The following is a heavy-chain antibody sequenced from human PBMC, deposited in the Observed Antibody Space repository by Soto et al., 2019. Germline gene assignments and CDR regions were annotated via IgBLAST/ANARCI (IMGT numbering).Heavy chain of an antibody. CDR1: GGSISSGGYS. Sequence: QLQLQESGSGLVKPSQTLSLTCAVSGGSISSGGYSWSWIRQPPGKGLEWIGYIYHSGSTYYNPSLKSRVTISVDRSKNQFSLKLSSVTAADTAVYYCALATIHHYYYGMDVWGQGTTVTVSS. CDR2: IYHSGST. J-gene: IGHJ6*02. V-gene: IGHV4-30-2*01. CDR3: ALATIHHYYYGMDV. D-gene: IGHD5-12*01.